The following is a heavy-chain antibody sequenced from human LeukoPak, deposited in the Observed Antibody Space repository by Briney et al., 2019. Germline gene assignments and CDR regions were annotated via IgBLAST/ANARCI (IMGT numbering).Heavy chain of an antibody. J-gene: IGHJ5*02. D-gene: IGHD2-2*01. CDR3: AKDGGYCSSTSCPEDNWFDP. CDR2: IRYDGGNK. CDR1: GFTFSSYG. V-gene: IGHV3-30*02. Sequence: GGSLRLSCAASGFTFSSYGMPWVRQAPGKGLEWVAFIRYDGGNKYYADSVKGRFTISRDNSKNTLYLQMNSLRAEDTAVYYCAKDGGYCSSTSCPEDNWFDPWGQGTLVTVSS.